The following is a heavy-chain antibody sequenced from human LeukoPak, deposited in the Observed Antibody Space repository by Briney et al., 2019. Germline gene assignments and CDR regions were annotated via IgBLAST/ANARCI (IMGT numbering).Heavy chain of an antibody. CDR2: ISHSGAST. D-gene: IGHD4-17*01. V-gene: IGHV3-23*01. J-gene: IGHJ4*02. CDR3: AKAYYGDYYDY. Sequence: VGSLRLSCAASGFTFSSYAMSWVRQAPGKGLEWVSGISHSGASTYYADSVKGRFTISRDNSKNTLYLQMNSLRAEDTAVYYCAKAYYGDYYDYWGQGTLVTASS. CDR1: GFTFSSYA.